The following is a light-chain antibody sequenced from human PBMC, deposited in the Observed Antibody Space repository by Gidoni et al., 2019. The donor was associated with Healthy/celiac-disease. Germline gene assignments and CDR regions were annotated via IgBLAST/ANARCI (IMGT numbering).Light chain of an antibody. CDR1: KLGDKY. CDR3: QAWDSSVV. J-gene: IGLJ2*01. CDR2: QDS. Sequence: SYELTHPPSVSVSPGQTASITCSVDKLGDKYACWYQQKPGQSPVLVIYQDSKRPSGIPERFSGSNSGNTATLTISGTQAMDEADYYCQAWDSSVVFGGGTKLTVL. V-gene: IGLV3-1*01.